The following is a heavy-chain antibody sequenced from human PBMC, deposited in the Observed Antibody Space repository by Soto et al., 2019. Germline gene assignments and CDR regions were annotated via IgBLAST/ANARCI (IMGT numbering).Heavy chain of an antibody. V-gene: IGHV4-59*08. CDR1: GGSISSYY. J-gene: IGHJ6*03. CDR3: VRYMYIWAMAHSPPLYYYMDV. D-gene: IGHD5-18*01. CDR2: IYYSGST. Sequence: PSETLSLTCTVSGGSISSYYWSWIRQPPGKGLEWIGYIYYSGSTYYNPSLKSRVTISVDTSKNQFSLKLSSVTAADTAVYYCVRYMYIWAMAHSPPLYYYMDVWGKGTTVTVSS.